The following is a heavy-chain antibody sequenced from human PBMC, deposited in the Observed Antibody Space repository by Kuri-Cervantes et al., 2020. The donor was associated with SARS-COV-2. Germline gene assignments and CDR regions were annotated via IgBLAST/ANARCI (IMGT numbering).Heavy chain of an antibody. D-gene: IGHD3-22*01. CDR3: TKGGSLDI. CDR2: INGDGATT. J-gene: IGHJ6*02. Sequence: GGSLRLSCAASGFTFSSYAMHWVRQAPGKGLEWVALINGDGATTYYADSVKGRFTISRDNSKDTLYLQMNSLRAGDTAVYYCTKGGSLDIWGQGTTVTVSS. CDR1: GFTFSSYA. V-gene: IGHV3-23*01.